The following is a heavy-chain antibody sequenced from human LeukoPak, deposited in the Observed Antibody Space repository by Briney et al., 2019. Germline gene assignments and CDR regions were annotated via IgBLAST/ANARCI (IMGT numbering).Heavy chain of an antibody. CDR2: ISGYTGNT. CDR1: GYTFSSYG. J-gene: IGHJ5*02. Sequence: ASVKVSCKASGYTFSSYGISWVRQAPGQGLEWMGWISGYTGNTNYAQNLQGRVTMTTDTSTSTAYMELRSLRSDDTALYYCARSSWFGGRSEWRWFDPWDRETLVTVSS. D-gene: IGHD3-10*01. CDR3: ARSSWFGGRSEWRWFDP. V-gene: IGHV1-18*01.